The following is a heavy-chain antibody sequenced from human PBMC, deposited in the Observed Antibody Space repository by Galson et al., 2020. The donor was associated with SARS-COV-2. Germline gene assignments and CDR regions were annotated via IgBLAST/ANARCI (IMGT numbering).Heavy chain of an antibody. D-gene: IGHD3-10*01. V-gene: IGHV3-11*01. CDR2: MSGTGSVI. CDR1: GFTFSDYY. J-gene: IGHJ6*03. Sequence: SCAASGFTFSDYYMTWIRQAPGKGLEWVSYMSGTGSVIYYADSVKGRFTISSDKGKNSLYLQMNSLRAEDTAIYYCARDSMVRGIVYVHYYVDDWGKGTTVTV. CDR3: ARDSMVRGIVYVHYYVDD.